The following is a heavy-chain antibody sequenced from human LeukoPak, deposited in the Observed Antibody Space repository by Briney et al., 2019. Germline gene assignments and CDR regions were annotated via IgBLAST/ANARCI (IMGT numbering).Heavy chain of an antibody. Sequence: PSETLSLTCTVSGGSISNYYWSWIRQPPGKGLEWIGYIYYSGSTNYNPSLKSRVTISVDTSKNQFSLKLNSVTAAVTAVYYCASHYGSGSYYPLGYWGQGTLVTVSS. J-gene: IGHJ4*02. D-gene: IGHD3-10*01. CDR3: ASHYGSGSYYPLGY. CDR1: GGSISNYY. V-gene: IGHV4-59*01. CDR2: IYYSGST.